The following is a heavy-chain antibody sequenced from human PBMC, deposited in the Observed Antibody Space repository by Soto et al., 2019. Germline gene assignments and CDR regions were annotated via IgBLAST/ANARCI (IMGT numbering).Heavy chain of an antibody. CDR3: ERVKGSGYHNWFDP. CDR1: GYTFPSYG. J-gene: IGHJ5*02. Sequence: ASVKVSCKASGYTFPSYGISWVRQAPGQGLEWMGWISAYNGNTNYAQKLQGRVTMTTDTSTSTAYMELRSLRSDDTAVYYCERVKGSGYHNWFDPWRQGTLVTVSS. CDR2: ISAYNGNT. D-gene: IGHD3-22*01. V-gene: IGHV1-18*01.